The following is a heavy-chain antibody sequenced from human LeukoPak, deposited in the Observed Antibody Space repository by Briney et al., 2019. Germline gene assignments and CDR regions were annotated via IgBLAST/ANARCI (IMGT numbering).Heavy chain of an antibody. J-gene: IGHJ6*03. CDR1: GYTLTELS. V-gene: IGHV1-24*01. CDR2: FDPEDGET. D-gene: IGHD2-2*01. CDR3: ATDCSSTSCRYTGAMDV. Sequence: ASVKVSCKVSGYTLTELSMHWVRQAPGKGLEWMGGFDPEDGETIYAQKFQGRVTMTEDTSTDTAYMELSSLRSEDTAVYYCATDCSSTSCRYTGAMDVWGKGTTVTVSS.